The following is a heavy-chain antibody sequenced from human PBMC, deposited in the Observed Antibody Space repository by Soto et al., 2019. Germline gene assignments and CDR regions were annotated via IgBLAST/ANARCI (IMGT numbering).Heavy chain of an antibody. CDR1: GGSISSGGYY. J-gene: IGHJ6*02. Sequence: SETLSLTCTVSGGSISSGGYYWSWIRQPPGKGLEWIGYIYYSGSTYYNPSLKSRVTISVDTSKNQFSLKLSSVTAADTAVYYCARGLRYCSGGSCYGDYYYGMDVWGQGTTVTVSS. CDR3: ARGLRYCSGGSCYGDYYYGMDV. V-gene: IGHV4-31*03. CDR2: IYYSGST. D-gene: IGHD2-15*01.